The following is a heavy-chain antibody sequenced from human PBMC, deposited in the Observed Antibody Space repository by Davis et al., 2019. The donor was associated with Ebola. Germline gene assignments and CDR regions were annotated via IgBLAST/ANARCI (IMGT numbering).Heavy chain of an antibody. CDR3: AKDLGGGYDHAYYKYYGMDV. CDR2: LGLSADT. D-gene: IGHD5-12*01. J-gene: IGHJ6*02. V-gene: IGHV3-23*01. CDR1: GFTFSSYW. Sequence: PGGSLRLSCAASGFTFSSYWMSWVRRAPGKGLEWVSTLGLSADTYYADSVKGRFTISRDNSKNTLHLQMNSLSAEDTAVYYCAKDLGGGYDHAYYKYYGMDVWGQGTTVTVSS.